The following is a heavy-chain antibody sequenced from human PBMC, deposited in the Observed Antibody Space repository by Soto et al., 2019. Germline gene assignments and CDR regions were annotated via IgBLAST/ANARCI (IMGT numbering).Heavy chain of an antibody. D-gene: IGHD2-2*01. V-gene: IGHV1-46*03. CDR1: GYTFTSYY. Sequence: ASVRVSCRTSGYTFTSYYMHWVRQAPGQGLEWMGIINPSGGSTSYAQKFQGRVTMTRDTSTSTVYMELSSLRSEDTAVYYCAGVAAASKLRFDYCGQGTLVTVSS. CDR2: INPSGGST. CDR3: AGVAAASKLRFDY. J-gene: IGHJ4*02.